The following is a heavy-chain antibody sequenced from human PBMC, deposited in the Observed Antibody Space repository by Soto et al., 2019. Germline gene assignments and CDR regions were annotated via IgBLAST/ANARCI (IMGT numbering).Heavy chain of an antibody. J-gene: IGHJ3*02. CDR3: ATLDAFDI. CDR2: ISYDGSNK. V-gene: IGHV3-30*03. CDR1: GFTFSSYG. Sequence: GGSLRLSCAASGFTFSSYGMHWVRQAPGKGLEWVAVISYDGSNKYYADSVKGRFTISRDNSKNTLYLQMNSLRAEDTAVYYCATLDAFDIWGQGTMVTVSS.